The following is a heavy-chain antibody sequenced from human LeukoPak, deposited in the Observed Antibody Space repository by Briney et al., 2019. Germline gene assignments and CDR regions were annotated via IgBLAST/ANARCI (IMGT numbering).Heavy chain of an antibody. Sequence: ASVKVSCKASGYTFTGYYMYLVRQAPGQGLEWMGWINPNSGGTNYAQKFQGRVTMTRDTSISTAYMELSRLRSDDTAVYYCARDGLAYCGGDCFSSWGQGTLVTVSS. J-gene: IGHJ4*02. CDR1: GYTFTGYY. CDR2: INPNSGGT. CDR3: ARDGLAYCGGDCFSS. D-gene: IGHD2-21*01. V-gene: IGHV1-2*02.